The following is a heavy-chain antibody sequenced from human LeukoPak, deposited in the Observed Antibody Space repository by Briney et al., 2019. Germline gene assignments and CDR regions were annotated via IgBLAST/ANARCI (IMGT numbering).Heavy chain of an antibody. V-gene: IGHV3-30*04. D-gene: IGHD3-22*01. Sequence: GGSLRLSCAASGFTFSSYAMHWVRQAPGKGLEWVAVISYDGSNKYYADSVKGRSTISRDNSKNTLYLQMNSLRAEDTAVYYCARGSGYYYGLNFDYWGQGTQVTVSS. J-gene: IGHJ4*02. CDR3: ARGSGYYYGLNFDY. CDR2: ISYDGSNK. CDR1: GFTFSSYA.